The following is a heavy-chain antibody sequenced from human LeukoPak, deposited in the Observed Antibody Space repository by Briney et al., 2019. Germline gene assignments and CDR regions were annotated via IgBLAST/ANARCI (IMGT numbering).Heavy chain of an antibody. Sequence: GGSLRLSCAASGFTFSDYYMSWIRQAPGKGLEGVSYISSSGSTIYYADSVKGRFTISRDNAKNSLYLQMNSLRAEDTAVYYCARDFFAYSSSSGNWFDPWGQGTLVTVSS. V-gene: IGHV3-11*01. CDR2: ISSSGSTI. J-gene: IGHJ5*02. CDR1: GFTFSDYY. CDR3: ARDFFAYSSSSGNWFDP. D-gene: IGHD6-6*01.